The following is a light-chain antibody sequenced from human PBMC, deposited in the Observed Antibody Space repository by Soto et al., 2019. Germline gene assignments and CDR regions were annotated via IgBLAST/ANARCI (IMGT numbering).Light chain of an antibody. CDR2: DAS. CDR3: QQYNNWPYT. V-gene: IGKV3-15*01. CDR1: QNIRSN. Sequence: EMVMTQSPATLSLSPGERATLSCRASQNIRSNLAWFQQKPGQAPRLLIYDASTRATGIPARFSGSGSGTEFTLTISSLQSEDFAVYYCQQYNNWPYTFGQGTKVDIK. J-gene: IGKJ2*01.